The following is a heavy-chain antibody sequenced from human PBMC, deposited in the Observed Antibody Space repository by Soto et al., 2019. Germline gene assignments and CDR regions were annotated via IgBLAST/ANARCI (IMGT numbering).Heavy chain of an antibody. J-gene: IGHJ4*02. V-gene: IGHV3-30*04. CDR2: ISHDGRVT. Sequence: QVQLVESWGGMAQPGTSLRLSCAASGFTFNSLSLHWVRQRPDKGLEWVAVISHDGRVTFYADFVKGRFTVSRDNSKNTIYLQVNSLRAEDTAVYYCAREPYGDSQYFDYWGQGTLVTVSS. CDR3: AREPYGDSQYFDY. D-gene: IGHD2-21*02. CDR1: GFTFNSLS.